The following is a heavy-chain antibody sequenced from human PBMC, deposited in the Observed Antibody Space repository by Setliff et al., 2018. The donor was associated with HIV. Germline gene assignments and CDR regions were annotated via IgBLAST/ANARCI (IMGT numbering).Heavy chain of an antibody. J-gene: IGHJ6*03. CDR1: GYTFTNYG. V-gene: IGHV1-18*01. CDR2: ISAYNGNT. D-gene: IGHD2-2*01. CDR3: ARCLKDFVVVPYAGGGMDV. Sequence: ASVKVSCKASGYTFTNYGITWVRQAPGQGLEWMGWISAYNGNTNYSQNLQGRVTMTTDPSTSTAYMELRSLSSDDTAVYYCARCLKDFVVVPYAGGGMDVWGKGTTVTVSS.